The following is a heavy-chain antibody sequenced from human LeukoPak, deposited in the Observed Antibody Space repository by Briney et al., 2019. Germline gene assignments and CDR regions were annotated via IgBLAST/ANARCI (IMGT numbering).Heavy chain of an antibody. J-gene: IGHJ6*03. D-gene: IGHD4-11*01. V-gene: IGHV3-30*02. CDR3: AREYTVPHGYYYFYCMDV. Sequence: GGSLRLSCAPSGFTFNNYGMHWVRQAPGKGLEWVAFIRDDGSIKYYADSVKGRFTISRDNAKNSLYLQMNSLRAEDTAVYYCAREYTVPHGYYYFYCMDVWGKGTTVTVSS. CDR2: IRDDGSIK. CDR1: GFTFNNYG.